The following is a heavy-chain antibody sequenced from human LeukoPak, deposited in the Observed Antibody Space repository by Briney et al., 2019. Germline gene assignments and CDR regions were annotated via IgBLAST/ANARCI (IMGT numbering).Heavy chain of an antibody. J-gene: IGHJ3*02. CDR3: ARALGGGYCSSTSCYTAAFDI. CDR1: GGSFSGYY. CDR2: VNHSGST. V-gene: IGHV4-34*01. Sequence: SETLYLTCAVYGGSFSGYYWSWIRQPPGKGLEWIGEVNHSGSTNYNPSLKRRVTISVDTSKNQFSLKLSSVTAADTAVYYCARALGGGYCSSTSCYTAAFDIWGQGTMVTVSS. D-gene: IGHD2-2*02.